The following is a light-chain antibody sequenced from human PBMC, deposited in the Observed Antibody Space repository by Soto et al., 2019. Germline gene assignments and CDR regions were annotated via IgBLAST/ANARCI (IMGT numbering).Light chain of an antibody. CDR3: QQRSNWPPWT. J-gene: IGKJ1*01. CDR2: DAS. Sequence: THSPATLSVSPGQRATLSCRASQSVRTTVAWYHQRPGQAPRLLIYDASNRATGIPARFSGSGSGTDFTLTISSLEPEDFAVYYCQQRSNWPPWTFGQGTKVDIK. CDR1: QSVRTT. V-gene: IGKV3-11*01.